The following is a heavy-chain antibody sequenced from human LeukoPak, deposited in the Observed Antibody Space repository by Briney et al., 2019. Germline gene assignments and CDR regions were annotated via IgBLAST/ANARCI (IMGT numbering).Heavy chain of an antibody. V-gene: IGHV4-61*02. CDR1: GGSISSGNYY. CDR3: ASPRPYSSGWYYFDY. CDR2: IYTSGST. D-gene: IGHD6-19*01. Sequence: PSETLSLTCTVSGGSISSGNYYWRWIRQPAGKGLEWIGRIYTSGSTNYNPSLKSRVTISVDTSKNQFSLKLSSVTAADTAVYYCASPRPYSSGWYYFDYWGQGTLVTVSS. J-gene: IGHJ4*02.